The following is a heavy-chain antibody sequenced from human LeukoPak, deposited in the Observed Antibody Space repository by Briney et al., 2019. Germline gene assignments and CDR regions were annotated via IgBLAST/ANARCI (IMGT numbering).Heavy chain of an antibody. Sequence: GGSLRLSCAASGFALNTNYMNWVRQVPGKGLEWVSVIYAGGNTYYADSVKERFTISRDNSRNTLYLQMNSLRGDDTAVYYCAREVYSSTWFDLWGQGTLVTVSS. J-gene: IGHJ4*02. CDR3: AREVYSSTWFDL. V-gene: IGHV3-66*01. CDR2: IYAGGNT. D-gene: IGHD6-13*01. CDR1: GFALNTNY.